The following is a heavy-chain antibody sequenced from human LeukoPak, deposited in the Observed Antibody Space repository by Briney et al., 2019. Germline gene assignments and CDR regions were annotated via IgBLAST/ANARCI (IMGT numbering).Heavy chain of an antibody. CDR3: AKDGVKHLDY. V-gene: IGHV3-30*18. Sequence: PGGSLRLSCAASGFTFSSYGMHWVRQAPGKGLEWVAVISYDGSNKYYADSVKGRFTISRDNSKNTLYLQMNSLRAEDTAVYYCAKDGVKHLDYWGQGTLVTVSS. CDR1: GFTFSSYG. J-gene: IGHJ4*02. D-gene: IGHD3-3*01. CDR2: ISYDGSNK.